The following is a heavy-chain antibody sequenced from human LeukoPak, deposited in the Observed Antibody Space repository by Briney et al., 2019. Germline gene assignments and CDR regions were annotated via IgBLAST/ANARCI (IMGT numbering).Heavy chain of an antibody. CDR3: ANGGTYSSGP. CDR2: IKPDGSAQ. Sequence: GGSLRLSFAAPGFTFSNSWMSWVRQAPGKGLEWVATIKPDGSAQYYVDSVKGRFSISRDNAKNSLFLQINSLRAEDTAVYYCANGGTYSSGPWGQGTLVTVSS. D-gene: IGHD3-22*01. V-gene: IGHV3-7*01. CDR1: GFTFSNSW. J-gene: IGHJ5*02.